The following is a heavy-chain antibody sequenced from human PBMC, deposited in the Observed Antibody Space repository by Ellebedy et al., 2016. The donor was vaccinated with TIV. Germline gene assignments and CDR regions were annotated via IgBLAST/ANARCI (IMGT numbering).Heavy chain of an antibody. CDR3: ARDPGGGGDFGDNWFDP. J-gene: IGHJ5*02. D-gene: IGHD2-21*01. Sequence: GESLKISCAASGFTVNSYFMSWVRQAPGKGLEWVSIIYKDGGTNYTDSTLGRFIVSRDSSKNTLYLQMNSLTAEDTAVYYCARDPGGGGDFGDNWFDPWGQGTLVTVSS. CDR1: GFTVNSYF. V-gene: IGHV3-66*01. CDR2: IYKDGGT.